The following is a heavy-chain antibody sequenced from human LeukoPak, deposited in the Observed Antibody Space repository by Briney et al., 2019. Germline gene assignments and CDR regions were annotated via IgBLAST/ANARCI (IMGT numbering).Heavy chain of an antibody. CDR1: GASITSYY. V-gene: IGHV4-59*01. D-gene: IGHD5-18*01. Sequence: SETLSLTCTVSGASITSYYWSWIRQPPGKGLEWIGYIYYSGSTNYNPSLKNRVTISLDTSKNQFSLKLNSVTAADTAVYYCARSVDTSMVGDYWGQGTLVTVSS. CDR2: IYYSGST. CDR3: ARSVDTSMVGDY. J-gene: IGHJ4*02.